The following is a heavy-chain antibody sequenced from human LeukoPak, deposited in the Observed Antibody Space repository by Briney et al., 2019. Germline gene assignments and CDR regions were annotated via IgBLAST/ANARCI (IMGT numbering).Heavy chain of an antibody. CDR3: ARDGPSCSGGSCYSPVGYYGMDV. V-gene: IGHV3-23*01. Sequence: PGGSLRLSCVASGFTFSDYWMSWVRQAPGKGLEWVSAISGSGGSTYYADSVKGRFTISRDNSKNTLYLQMNSLRAEDTAVYYCARDGPSCSGGSCYSPVGYYGMDVWGQGTTVTVSS. CDR1: GFTFSDYW. J-gene: IGHJ6*02. CDR2: ISGSGGST. D-gene: IGHD2-15*01.